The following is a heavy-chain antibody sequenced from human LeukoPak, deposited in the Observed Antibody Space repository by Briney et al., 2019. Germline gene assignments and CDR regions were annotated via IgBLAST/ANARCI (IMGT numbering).Heavy chain of an antibody. CDR3: ARSSSRWYPLDFDY. V-gene: IGHV4-4*07. J-gene: IGHJ4*02. CDR1: GGSISSYY. CDR2: IYTSGST. Sequence: PSETLSLTCTVSGGSISSYYWSWIRQPAGKGLEWIGRIYTSGSTNYNPSLKSRVTMSVDTSKNQFSLKLSSVTAADTAVYYCARSSSRWYPLDFDYWGQGALVTVSS. D-gene: IGHD6-13*01.